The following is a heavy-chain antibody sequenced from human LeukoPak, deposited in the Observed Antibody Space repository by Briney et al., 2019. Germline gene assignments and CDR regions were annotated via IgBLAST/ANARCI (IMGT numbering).Heavy chain of an antibody. CDR2: ISSSGSTI. CDR1: GFTFSDYY. Sequence: PEGSLRLSCAASGFTFSDYYMSWIRQAPGKGLEWVSYISSSGSTIYYADSVKGRFTISSDNAKNSLYLQMNSLRAEDTAVYYCARMGQLPVADDYWGQGTLVTVSS. J-gene: IGHJ4*02. CDR3: ARMGQLPVADDY. V-gene: IGHV3-11*01. D-gene: IGHD2-2*01.